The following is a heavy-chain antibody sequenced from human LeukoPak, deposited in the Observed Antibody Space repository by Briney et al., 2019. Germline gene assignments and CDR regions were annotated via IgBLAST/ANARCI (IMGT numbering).Heavy chain of an antibody. CDR3: ARGLVVTAFSIDY. D-gene: IGHD2-21*02. V-gene: IGHV4-39*07. J-gene: IGHJ4*02. Sequence: SETLSLTCTVSGGSISSSPYYWGWIRQPPGKGLEWIGSIYYSGTTHYNPSLESRVTISVDTSKNQFSLKLTSVTAADTAVYYCARGLVVTAFSIDYWGQGTLVTVSS. CDR2: IYYSGTT. CDR1: GGSISSSPYY.